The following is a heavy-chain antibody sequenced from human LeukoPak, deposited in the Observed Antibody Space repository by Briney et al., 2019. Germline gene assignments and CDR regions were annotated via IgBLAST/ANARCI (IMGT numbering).Heavy chain of an antibody. Sequence: GGSLRLSCAASGLIFSGSAIHWVRQASGKGLEWVSAISGSGDTYYADSVKGRFTISRDNSKNTLYLQMNSLRAEDTAVYYCATTGYSSRNYWGQGTLVTVSS. V-gene: IGHV3-23*01. CDR3: ATTGYSSRNY. CDR2: ISGSGDT. J-gene: IGHJ4*02. D-gene: IGHD6-13*01. CDR1: GLIFSGSA.